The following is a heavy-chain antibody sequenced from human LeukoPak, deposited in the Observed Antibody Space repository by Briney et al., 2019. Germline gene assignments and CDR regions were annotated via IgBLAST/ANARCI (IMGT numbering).Heavy chain of an antibody. Sequence: PGGSLRLSCAASGFTFSSYAMHWVRQAPGKGLEWVAVISYDGSNKYYADSVKGRFTISRDNSKNTLYLQMNSLRAEDTAVYYCAKHPPWGHGGSCYSCGGRYFDYWGQGTLVTVSS. CDR3: AKHPPWGHGGSCYSCGGRYFDY. CDR2: ISYDGSNK. CDR1: GFTFSSYA. V-gene: IGHV3-30*04. D-gene: IGHD2-15*01. J-gene: IGHJ4*02.